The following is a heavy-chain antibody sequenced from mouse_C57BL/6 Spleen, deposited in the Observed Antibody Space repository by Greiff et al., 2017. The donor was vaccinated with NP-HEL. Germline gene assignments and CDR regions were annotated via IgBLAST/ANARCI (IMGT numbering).Heavy chain of an antibody. V-gene: IGHV1-15*01. CDR1: GYTFTDYE. D-gene: IGHD1-1*01. CDR2: IDPETGGT. J-gene: IGHJ2*01. CDR3: TRGGYYGSSLHYFDY. Sequence: QVQLQQSGAELVRPGASVTLSCKASGYTFTDYEMHWVKQTPVHGLEWIGAIDPETGGTAYNQKFKGKAILTADKSSSTAYMELRSLTSEDSAVYYCTRGGYYGSSLHYFDYWGQGTTLTVSS.